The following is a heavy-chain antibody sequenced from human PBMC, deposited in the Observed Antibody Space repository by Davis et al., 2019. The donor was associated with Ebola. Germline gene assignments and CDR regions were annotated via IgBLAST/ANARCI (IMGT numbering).Heavy chain of an antibody. V-gene: IGHV3-23*01. D-gene: IGHD3-16*01. CDR3: ARALGGEDD. CDR1: GFTFSSYA. Sequence: GESLKISCAASGFTFSSYAMSWVRQAPGKGLEWVSAISGSGGSTYYADSVKGRFTISRDNSKNTLYLQMNSLRAEDTAVYYCARALGGEDDWGQGTLVTVSS. CDR2: ISGSGGST. J-gene: IGHJ4*02.